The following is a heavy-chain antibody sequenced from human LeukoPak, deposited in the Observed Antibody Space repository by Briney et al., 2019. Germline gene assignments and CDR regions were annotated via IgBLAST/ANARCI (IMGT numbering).Heavy chain of an antibody. CDR2: ISSSSSYI. D-gene: IGHD3-10*01. CDR1: GFTFSSYS. CDR3: ARSPGSIYPPDY. J-gene: IGHJ4*02. V-gene: IGHV3-21*01. Sequence: GGSLRLSCAASGFTFSSYSMNWVRQAPGKGLEWVSSISSSSSYIYYADSVKGRFTISRDNAKNTLYLQVNSLRAEDTAVYYCARSPGSIYPPDYWGQGTLVTVSS.